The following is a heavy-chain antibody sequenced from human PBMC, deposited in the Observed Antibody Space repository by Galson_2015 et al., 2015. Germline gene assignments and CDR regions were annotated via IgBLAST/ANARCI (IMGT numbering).Heavy chain of an antibody. Sequence: SVQVSRKASGYTFTRYGISWVRQAPGKGLEWMGWISAYNGNTNYAQKLQGRVTMTTDTSTSTAYMELRRLRCDDTAVYYCAGDTRQIVHEFDYWGQGTLVAVSS. CDR3: AGDTRQIVHEFDY. J-gene: IGHJ4*02. CDR2: ISAYNGNT. CDR1: GYTFTRYG. D-gene: IGHD6-6*01. V-gene: IGHV1-18*01.